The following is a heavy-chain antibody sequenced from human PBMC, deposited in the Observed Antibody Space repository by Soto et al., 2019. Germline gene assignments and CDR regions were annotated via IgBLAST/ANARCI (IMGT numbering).Heavy chain of an antibody. CDR3: AMPPPTYCSGGSCYPDAFDI. J-gene: IGHJ3*02. Sequence: QLQLQESGPGLVKPSETLSLTCTVSGGSISSSSYYWGWIRQPPGKGLEWIGSIYYSGSTYYNPSLKSRVTISVDTSKNQFSLKLSSVTAADTAVYYCAMPPPTYCSGGSCYPDAFDIWGQGTMVTVSS. CDR2: IYYSGST. D-gene: IGHD2-15*01. CDR1: GGSISSSSYY. V-gene: IGHV4-39*01.